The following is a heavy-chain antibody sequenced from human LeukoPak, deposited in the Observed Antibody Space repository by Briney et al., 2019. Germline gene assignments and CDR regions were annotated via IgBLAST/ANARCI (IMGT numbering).Heavy chain of an antibody. Sequence: SETLSLTCTVSGGSISSYYWSWIRQPPGKGLKWIGYIYYSGSTNYNPSLKSRVAISVDTSKNQFSLKLSSVTAADTAVYYCARDRGAYGMDVWGQGTTVTVSS. CDR1: GGSISSYY. CDR2: IYYSGST. CDR3: ARDRGAYGMDV. D-gene: IGHD3-10*01. V-gene: IGHV4-59*01. J-gene: IGHJ6*02.